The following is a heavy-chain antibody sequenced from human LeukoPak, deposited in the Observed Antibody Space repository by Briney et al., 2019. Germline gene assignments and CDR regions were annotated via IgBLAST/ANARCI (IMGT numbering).Heavy chain of an antibody. Sequence: PSETLSLTCTVSGGSISNYYWSWIRQPPGMGLEWIGYIYYSGSTKYNPSLKSRVTISVDTSKNQFSLKLSSVTAADTAVYYCARDSYGYGGYWGQGTLVTVSS. D-gene: IGHD5-18*01. CDR2: IYYSGST. V-gene: IGHV4-59*12. CDR3: ARDSYGYGGY. J-gene: IGHJ4*02. CDR1: GGSISNYY.